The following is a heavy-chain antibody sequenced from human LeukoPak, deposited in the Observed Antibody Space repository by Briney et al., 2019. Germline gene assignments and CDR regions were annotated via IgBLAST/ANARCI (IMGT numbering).Heavy chain of an antibody. CDR2: MNPNSGNT. J-gene: IGHJ4*02. CDR3: ARSSPYSGYDFSY. V-gene: IGHV1-8*01. D-gene: IGHD5-12*01. Sequence: ASVKVSCKASGYTFTSYDINWVRQATGQGLEWMGLMNPNSGNTGYAQKFQGRVTMTRNTSISTAYMELSSLRSEDTAVYYCARSSPYSGYDFSYWGQGTLVTVSS. CDR1: GYTFTSYD.